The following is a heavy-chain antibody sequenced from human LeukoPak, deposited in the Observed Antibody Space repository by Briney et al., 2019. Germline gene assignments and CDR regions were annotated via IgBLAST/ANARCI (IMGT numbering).Heavy chain of an antibody. D-gene: IGHD1-1*01. Sequence: KPSETLSLTCAVYGGSFSGYYWSWIRQPPGKGLEWIGEIYHSGNTNYNPSLKSRVTISVDTSKNQFSLKLSSVTAADTAVYYCAIVAAGSRENWFDPWGQGTLVTVSS. CDR1: GGSFSGYY. V-gene: IGHV4-34*01. CDR2: IYHSGNT. CDR3: AIVAAGSRENWFDP. J-gene: IGHJ5*02.